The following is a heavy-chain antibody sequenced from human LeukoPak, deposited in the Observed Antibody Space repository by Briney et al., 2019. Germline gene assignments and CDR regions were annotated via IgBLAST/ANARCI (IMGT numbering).Heavy chain of an antibody. D-gene: IGHD3-10*01. CDR1: GFTFSSYG. CDR3: TKGPRTVRFGDRHKGIFDY. J-gene: IGHJ4*02. Sequence: GGTLRLSCAASGFTFSSYGMSWVRQAPGKGLEWGSTISGSGVSTYYADSVKGRFTISRDNSKNTLYLQMNSLRSEDTAVYYCTKGPRTVRFGDRHKGIFDYWGQGTLVTVSS. V-gene: IGHV3-23*01. CDR2: ISGSGVST.